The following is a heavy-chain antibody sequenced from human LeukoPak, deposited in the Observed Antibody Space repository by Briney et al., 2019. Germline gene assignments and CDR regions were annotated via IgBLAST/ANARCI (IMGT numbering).Heavy chain of an antibody. V-gene: IGHV3-7*01. J-gene: IGHJ4*02. CDR3: ARKPRGMPFDY. D-gene: IGHD3-16*01. CDR2: IKEDGSEK. Sequence: PGGSLRLSCAASGFTFSRYWMSWVRQAPGQGLEWVANIKEDGSEKYYVDSVKGRFTISRDNAKNSLYLQMNSLRVEDTAVYYCARKPRGMPFDYWGQGTLVTVSS. CDR1: GFTFSRYW.